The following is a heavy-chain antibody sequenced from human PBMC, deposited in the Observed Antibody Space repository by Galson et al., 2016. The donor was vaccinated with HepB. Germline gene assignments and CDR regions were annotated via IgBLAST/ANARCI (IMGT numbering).Heavy chain of an antibody. V-gene: IGHV1-69*06. J-gene: IGHJ5*02. CDR2: IIPIFGTA. D-gene: IGHD6-19*01. CDR1: GGTFSIYA. CDR3: ARGYTSGWYGFDP. Sequence: SVKVSCKASGGTFSIYAISWVRQAPGQGLEWMGGIIPIFGTANYAQKFQGRVTITADKSTRTAYMELTSLRSEDTAVYYCARGYTSGWYGFDPWGQGTLVTVSS.